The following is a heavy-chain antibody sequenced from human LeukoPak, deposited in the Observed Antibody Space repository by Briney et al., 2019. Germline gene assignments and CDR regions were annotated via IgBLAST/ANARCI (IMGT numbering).Heavy chain of an antibody. CDR2: ITSGAGST. CDR1: GFSISDYC. CDR3: TKERRGTYYAFES. V-gene: IGHV3-11*01. Sequence: PGGSLRLSCDASGFSISDYCMRWIRQSPGKGLEWISYITSGAGSTKYADSVKGRFTISRDKAKNSVALQLNSLRAEDTAVYYCTKERRGTYYAFESWGQGTLVTVSA. D-gene: IGHD3-16*01. J-gene: IGHJ4*02.